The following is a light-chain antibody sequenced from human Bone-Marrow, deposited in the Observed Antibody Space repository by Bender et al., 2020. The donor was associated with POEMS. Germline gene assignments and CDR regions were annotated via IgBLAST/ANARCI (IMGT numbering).Light chain of an antibody. CDR3: CSYAGSYTWV. CDR2: DDS. J-gene: IGLJ3*02. V-gene: IGLV2-11*01. Sequence: QSALTQPRSVSGSPGQSVTISCTGTGSGVGGFTYVSWYQQHPDKAPKLMIHDDSKRPSGVPDRFSGSKSGFTASLTISGLQPDDEADYYCCSYAGSYTWVFGGGTKLTVL. CDR1: GSGVGGFTY.